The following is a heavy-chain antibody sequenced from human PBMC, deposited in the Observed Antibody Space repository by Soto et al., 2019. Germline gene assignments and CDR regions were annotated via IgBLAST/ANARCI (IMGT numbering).Heavy chain of an antibody. D-gene: IGHD3-10*01. Sequence: QVQLLESGPGLVKPSETLSLTCTVSGGSINNFYWSWIRQPPGKGLEWIGFIHYTGSSTYNSSLKSRVSMSVDTCRNQVSLEMNSLTTTDTAMYYCARGGWSLDNWGQGTLVTVSP. CDR2: IHYTGSS. CDR3: ARGGWSLDN. CDR1: GGSINNFY. V-gene: IGHV4-59*01. J-gene: IGHJ4*02.